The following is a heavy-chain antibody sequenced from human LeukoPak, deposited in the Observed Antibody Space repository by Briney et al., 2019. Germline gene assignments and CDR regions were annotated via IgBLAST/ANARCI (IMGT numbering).Heavy chain of an antibody. Sequence: GGSLRLSCAVSGFSVSNNYMTWVRQAPGKGLEWVSLIYSGGTAYYADSVKGRFTISRDNSKNTLYLQMNSLRAEDTAVYYCATVRYWGQGTLVTVSS. D-gene: IGHD4-17*01. J-gene: IGHJ4*02. V-gene: IGHV3-53*01. CDR3: ATVRY. CDR1: GFSVSNNY. CDR2: IYSGGTA.